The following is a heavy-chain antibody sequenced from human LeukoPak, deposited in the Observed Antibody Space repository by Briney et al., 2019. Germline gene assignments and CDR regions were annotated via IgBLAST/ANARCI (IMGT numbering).Heavy chain of an antibody. J-gene: IGHJ4*02. CDR1: GGTFSSYA. CDR2: IIPIFGTA. D-gene: IGHD2-2*02. Sequence: SVTVSCTASGGTFSSYAISWVRQAPGQGLEWMGGIIPIFGTANYAQKFQGRVTITTDESTSTAYMELSSLRSEDTAVYYCARWGRYCSSTSCYRAAYSDYWGQGTLVTVSS. CDR3: ARWGRYCSSTSCYRAAYSDY. V-gene: IGHV1-69*05.